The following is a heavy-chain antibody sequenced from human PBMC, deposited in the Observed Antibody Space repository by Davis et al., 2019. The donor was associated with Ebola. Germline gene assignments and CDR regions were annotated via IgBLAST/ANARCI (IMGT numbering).Heavy chain of an antibody. V-gene: IGHV1-8*01. CDR1: GYTFSSYD. D-gene: IGHD3-22*01. CDR3: ARDSHYYDSSGYYYYYYGMDV. CDR2: MNPNSGNT. Sequence: ASVKVSCKASGYTFSSYDINWVRQAAGQGLEWMGWMNPNSGNTGYAQKFQGRVTITRDTSASTAYMELSSLRSEDTAVYYCARDSHYYDSSGYYYYYYGMDVWGQGTTVTVSS. J-gene: IGHJ6*02.